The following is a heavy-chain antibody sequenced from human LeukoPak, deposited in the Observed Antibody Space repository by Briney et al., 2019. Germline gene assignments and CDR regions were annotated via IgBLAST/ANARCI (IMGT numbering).Heavy chain of an antibody. V-gene: IGHV4-34*01. CDR1: GGSFSGYY. D-gene: IGHD4-17*01. Sequence: SETLSLTCAVYGGSFSGYYGSWLRQPPGKGLEGIGEINHSGSTNYNPSLKSRVTISVDTSKNQFSLKLSSVTAADTAVYYCARGIPTALSGPPFDPWGQGTLVTVSS. CDR2: INHSGST. J-gene: IGHJ5*02. CDR3: ARGIPTALSGPPFDP.